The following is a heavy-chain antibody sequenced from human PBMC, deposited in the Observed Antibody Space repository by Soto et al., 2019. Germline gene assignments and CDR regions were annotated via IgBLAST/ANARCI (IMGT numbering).Heavy chain of an antibody. CDR1: GYSFTSYW. CDR2: IDPSDSYT. V-gene: IGHV5-10-1*01. J-gene: IGHJ6*02. Sequence: PGESLKISCKGSGYSFTSYWISWVRQMPGKGLEWMGRIDPSDSYTNYSPSFQGHVTISADKSISTAYLQWSGLKASDTAMYYCARPITIFGVVIPYYYYGMDVWGQGTTVTVSS. CDR3: ARPITIFGVVIPYYYYGMDV. D-gene: IGHD3-3*01.